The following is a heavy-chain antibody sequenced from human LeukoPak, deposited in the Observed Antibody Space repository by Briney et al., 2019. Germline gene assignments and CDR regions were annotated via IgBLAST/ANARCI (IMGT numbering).Heavy chain of an antibody. CDR2: IEEDGSEK. V-gene: IGHV3-7*03. CDR1: GFTLSSYW. J-gene: IGHJ3*02. CDR3: ARGRQGWAFDI. Sequence: RSGGSLRLSCAASGFTLSSYWMTWVRQAPGKGLEWVADIEEDGSEKYYVDSVKGRFTISRDNSKNTLYLQMNSLRAEDTVVYYCARGRQGWAFDIWGQGTMVTVSS.